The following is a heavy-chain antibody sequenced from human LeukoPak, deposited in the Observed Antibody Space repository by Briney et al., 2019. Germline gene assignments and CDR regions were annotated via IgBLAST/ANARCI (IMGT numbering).Heavy chain of an antibody. CDR1: GYTFTSYG. CDR2: ISAYNGNT. D-gene: IGHD3-22*01. Sequence: VASVKVSCKASGYTFTSYGISWVRQAPGQGLEWMGWISAYNGNTNYAQKLQGRVTMTTDTSTSTAYMELRSLRSDDTAVYYCARGDRYYYGSYNWFDPWGQGTLVTVSS. CDR3: ARGDRYYYGSYNWFDP. V-gene: IGHV1-18*01. J-gene: IGHJ5*02.